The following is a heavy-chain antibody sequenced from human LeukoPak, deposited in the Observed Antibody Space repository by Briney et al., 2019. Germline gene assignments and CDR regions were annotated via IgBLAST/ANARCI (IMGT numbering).Heavy chain of an antibody. V-gene: IGHV4-34*01. CDR1: GGSFSGYY. Sequence: PLETLSLTCAVYGGSFSGYYWSWIRQPPGKGLEWIGEINHSGSTNYNPSLKSRVTVSVDTSKNQSSLKLSSVTAADTAVYYCARGLYYYGSGSYYYWGQGTLVTVSS. J-gene: IGHJ4*02. D-gene: IGHD3-10*01. CDR3: ARGLYYYGSGSYYY. CDR2: INHSGST.